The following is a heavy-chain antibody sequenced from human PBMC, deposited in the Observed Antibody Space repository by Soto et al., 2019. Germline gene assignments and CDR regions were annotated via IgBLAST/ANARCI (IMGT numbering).Heavy chain of an antibody. Sequence: GASVKVSCKASGYTFTGYFLHWVRQAPGQGLEWMGYINPNNGGTYYAQKFQGWVTMTRDTSISTAYMDLSGLTSADTAVYYCARSLSTIGARPDYWGQGTLVTVSS. J-gene: IGHJ4*01. V-gene: IGHV1-2*04. CDR2: INPNNGGT. CDR3: ARSLSTIGARPDY. CDR1: GYTFTGYF. D-gene: IGHD6-6*01.